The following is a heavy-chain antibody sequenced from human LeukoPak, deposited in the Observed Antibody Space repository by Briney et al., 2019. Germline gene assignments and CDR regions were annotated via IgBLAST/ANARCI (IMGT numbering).Heavy chain of an antibody. D-gene: IGHD3-3*01. V-gene: IGHV4-59*12. CDR1: GGSINNYY. CDR2: IYYTGST. Sequence: SETLSLTCTVSGGSINNYYLSWIRQPPGKGLEWIGYIYYTGSTNYNPSLKSRVTISVDTSKNQFSLKLSPVTAADTAVYYCARATYDFWSGPSFDYWGQGTLVTVSS. J-gene: IGHJ4*02. CDR3: ARATYDFWSGPSFDY.